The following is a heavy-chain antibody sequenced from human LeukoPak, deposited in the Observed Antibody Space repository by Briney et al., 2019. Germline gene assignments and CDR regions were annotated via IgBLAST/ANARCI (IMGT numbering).Heavy chain of an antibody. V-gene: IGHV3-21*01. CDR2: ISSSNIYI. J-gene: IGHJ6*02. CDR3: ARELGDYGMDV. Sequence: GGSLRLSCAASAATFCTYTMNWVRQAPGKGLEWVSSISSSNIYIYYADSVKGRFTISRDNAKNSLYLQMNRRRREDTAVYFCARELGDYGMDVWGQGTTVTVSS. D-gene: IGHD7-27*01. CDR1: AATFCTYT.